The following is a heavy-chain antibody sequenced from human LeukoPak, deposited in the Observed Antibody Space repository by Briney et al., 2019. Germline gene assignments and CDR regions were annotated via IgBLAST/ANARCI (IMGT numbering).Heavy chain of an antibody. J-gene: IGHJ4*02. CDR1: GGTCSSYA. D-gene: IGHD3-22*01. CDR2: IIPIFGTA. CDR3: ARARITMIVARYLDYFDY. Sequence: SVKVSCKAAGGTCSSYAISGWRQAPGQGLEWMGGIIPIFGTANYAQKLQGRVTITADESTGTAYMELSSLRSEDTAVYYCARARITMIVARYLDYFDYWGQGTLVTVSS. V-gene: IGHV1-69*13.